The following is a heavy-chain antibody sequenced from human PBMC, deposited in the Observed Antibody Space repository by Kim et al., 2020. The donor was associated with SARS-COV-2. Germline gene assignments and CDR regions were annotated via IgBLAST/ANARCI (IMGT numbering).Heavy chain of an antibody. J-gene: IGHJ4*01. D-gene: IGHD3-22*01. V-gene: IGHV3-30*18. Sequence: GGSLRLSCAASGFTFSSYGMHWVRQAPGKGLEWVAVISYDGSNKYYADSVKGRFTISRDNSKNTLYLQMNSLRAEDTAVYYCAKDYYDSSGYYYVGDYW. CDR3: AKDYYDSSGYYYVGDY. CDR1: GFTFSSYG. CDR2: ISYDGSNK.